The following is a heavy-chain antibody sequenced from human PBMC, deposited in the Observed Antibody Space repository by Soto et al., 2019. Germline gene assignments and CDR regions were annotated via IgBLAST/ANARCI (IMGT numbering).Heavy chain of an antibody. D-gene: IGHD6-19*01. CDR2: IYGGGTT. CDR1: GFAVSSQD. V-gene: IGHV3-53*01. J-gene: IGHJ4*02. Sequence: GGSLRLSWAAAGFAVSSQDVSRIRQAPGKGLEWVSVIYGGGTTYYADSVKGRFTISRDTSKNTLYLQMNSLRAEDTAVYYCVQTTGWPGFDFWGQGTLVTVSS. CDR3: VQTTGWPGFDF.